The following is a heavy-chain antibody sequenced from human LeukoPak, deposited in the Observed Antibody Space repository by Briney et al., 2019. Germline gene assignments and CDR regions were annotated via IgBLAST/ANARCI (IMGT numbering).Heavy chain of an antibody. CDR3: AREISIAAPYYFDY. V-gene: IGHV3-21*01. D-gene: IGHD6-6*01. CDR1: GFTFSSYS. J-gene: IGHJ4*02. CDR2: ISSSSSYI. Sequence: GGSLRLSCAASGFTFSSYSMNWVRQAPGKGLEWVSSISSSSSYIYYADSVKGRFTISRDNAKNSLYLQMNSLRAEDTAAYYCAREISIAAPYYFDYWGQGTLVTVSS.